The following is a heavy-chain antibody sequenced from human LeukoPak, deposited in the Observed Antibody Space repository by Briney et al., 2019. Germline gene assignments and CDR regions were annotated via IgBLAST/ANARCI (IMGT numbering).Heavy chain of an antibody. V-gene: IGHV3-30*18. J-gene: IGHJ6*03. D-gene: IGHD2-15*01. CDR2: ISFDGSNT. CDR1: EFSVGSNY. Sequence: WGSLRLSCAASEFSVGSNYMTWVRQAPGKGLEWVAFISFDGSNTYYADSVKGRFTISRDNSQNTLFLQMSSLRTEDTAVYHCAKGHSFHMGVWGKGTTVTISS. CDR3: AKGHSFHMGV.